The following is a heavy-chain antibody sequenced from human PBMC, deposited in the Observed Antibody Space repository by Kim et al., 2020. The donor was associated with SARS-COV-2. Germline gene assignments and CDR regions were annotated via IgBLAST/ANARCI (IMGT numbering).Heavy chain of an antibody. CDR1: GGSFSGYY. CDR3: ERGLTMVQGRHFDY. CDR2: INHSGST. V-gene: IGHV4-34*01. Sequence: SETLSLTCAVYGGSFSGYYWSWIRQPPGKGLEWIGEINHSGSTNYNPSLKSRVTISVDTSKNQFSLKLSSVTAADTAVYYCERGLTMVQGRHFDYWGQG. J-gene: IGHJ4*02. D-gene: IGHD3-10*01.